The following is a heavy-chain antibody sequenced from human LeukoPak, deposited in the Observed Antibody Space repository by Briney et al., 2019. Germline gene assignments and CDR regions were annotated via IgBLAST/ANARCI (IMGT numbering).Heavy chain of an antibody. D-gene: IGHD3-22*01. J-gene: IGHJ4*02. CDR1: GGSITSSSYY. CDR3: ARRGESHDTSAFYHFYFDY. V-gene: IGHV4-39*01. CDR2: IYYSGGT. Sequence: PSETLSLTCTVSGGSITSSSYYWGWIRQPPGKGLEWIGSIYYSGGTYYNPSLKSRVTISVDTSKNQFSLKLSSVTAADTAVYYCARRGESHDTSAFYHFYFDYWGQGTLVTVSS.